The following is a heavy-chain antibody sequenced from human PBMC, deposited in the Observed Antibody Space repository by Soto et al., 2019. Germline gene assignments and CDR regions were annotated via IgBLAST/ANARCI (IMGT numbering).Heavy chain of an antibody. D-gene: IGHD6-13*01. V-gene: IGHV1-8*01. CDR1: GYTFTSYD. Sequence: QVQLVQSGAEVKKPGASVKVSCKASGYTFTSYDINLVRQATGQGLEWMGWMNPNSGNTGYAQKFQGRVTMTRNTTTSTAYLEPSTLLSEDTATYYCAREQSEAADYWGQGPLVTVSS. CDR3: AREQSEAADY. J-gene: IGHJ4*02. CDR2: MNPNSGNT.